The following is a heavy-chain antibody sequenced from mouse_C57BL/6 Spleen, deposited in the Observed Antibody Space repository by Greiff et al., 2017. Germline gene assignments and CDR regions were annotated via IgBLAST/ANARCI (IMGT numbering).Heavy chain of an antibody. V-gene: IGHV1-69*01. Sequence: VQLQQSGAELVMPGASVKLSCKASGYTFTSYWMHWVKQRPGQGLEWIGEIDPSDSYTNYNQKFKGKSTLTVDKSSSTAYMQLSSLTSEDSAVYYCARVTTVGDAMDYWGQGTSVTVSS. D-gene: IGHD1-1*01. J-gene: IGHJ4*01. CDR3: ARVTTVGDAMDY. CDR2: IDPSDSYT. CDR1: GYTFTSYW.